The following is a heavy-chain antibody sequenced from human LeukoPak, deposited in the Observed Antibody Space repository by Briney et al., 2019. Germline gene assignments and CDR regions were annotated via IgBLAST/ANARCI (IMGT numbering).Heavy chain of an antibody. Sequence: GGSLRLSCAASGFTFSSYAMHWVRQAPGKGLEWVAVISYDGSNKYYADSVKGRFTISRDNSKNTLYLQMNSLRAEDTAVYYCARDRVANTGFWGMDVWGKGTTVTVSS. V-gene: IGHV3-30*04. CDR1: GFTFSSYA. D-gene: IGHD1-14*01. CDR2: ISYDGSNK. J-gene: IGHJ6*04. CDR3: ARDRVANTGFWGMDV.